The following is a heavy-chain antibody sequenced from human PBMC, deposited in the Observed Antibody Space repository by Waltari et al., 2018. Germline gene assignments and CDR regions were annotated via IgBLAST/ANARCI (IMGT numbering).Heavy chain of an antibody. Sequence: QVQLQESGPGLVKPSETLSLTCTVSGGSISRYYWSWIRKPPGKGLEWIWYIYYSGSTNYNPSLKSRVTISVDTSKNQFSLKLSSVTAADTAVYYCASSNDYGDNGSLDYWGQGTLVTVSS. CDR2: IYYSGST. CDR1: GGSISRYY. D-gene: IGHD4-17*01. J-gene: IGHJ4*02. V-gene: IGHV4-59*01. CDR3: ASSNDYGDNGSLDY.